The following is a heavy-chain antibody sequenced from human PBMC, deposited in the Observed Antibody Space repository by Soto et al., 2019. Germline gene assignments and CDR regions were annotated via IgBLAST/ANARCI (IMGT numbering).Heavy chain of an antibody. CDR2: ISGSGGST. CDR1: GFPFSSYA. J-gene: IGHJ5*02. V-gene: IGHV3-23*01. CDR3: AKLSSGEWLLWQPFDP. D-gene: IGHD3-3*01. Sequence: PGGSLRLSCAASGFPFSSYAMSWVRQAPGKGLEWVSAISGSGGSTYYADSVKGRFTISRDNSKNTLYLQMNSLRAEDTAVYYCAKLSSGEWLLWQPFDPWGQGTLVTVSS.